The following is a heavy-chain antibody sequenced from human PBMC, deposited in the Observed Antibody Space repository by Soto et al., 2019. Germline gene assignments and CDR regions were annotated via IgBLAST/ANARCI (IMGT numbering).Heavy chain of an antibody. D-gene: IGHD3-22*01. CDR3: AKDITFDSSAYNY. CDR1: GFTFSTYG. J-gene: IGHJ4*02. V-gene: IGHV3-23*01. Sequence: EVQLLESGGGLVQPGGSLRLSCTASGFTFSTYGMSWVRQAPGKGLEWVSSLSGEGTTTYYIDSVKGRFTISRDNSRNTLSLQMNSLRPEDTAVYYCAKDITFDSSAYNYWGQGILVTVSS. CDR2: LSGEGTTT.